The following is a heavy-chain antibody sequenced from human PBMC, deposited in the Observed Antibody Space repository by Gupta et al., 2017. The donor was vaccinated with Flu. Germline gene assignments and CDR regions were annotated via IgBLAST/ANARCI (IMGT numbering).Heavy chain of an antibody. J-gene: IGHJ4*02. CDR2: IIPILGIA. D-gene: IGHD3-22*01. V-gene: IGHV1-69*08. Sequence: QVQLVQSGAEVKKPGSSVKVSCKASGGTFSSYTISWVRQAPGQGLEWMGRIIPILGIANYAQKFQGRVTITADKSTSTAYMELSSLRSEDTAVYYCARDVYYYDSSGYYYFDYWGQGTLVTVSS. CDR3: ARDVYYYDSSGYYYFDY. CDR1: GGTFSSYT.